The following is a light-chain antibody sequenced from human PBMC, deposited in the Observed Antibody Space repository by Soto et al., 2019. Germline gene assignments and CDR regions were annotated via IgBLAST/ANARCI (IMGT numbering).Light chain of an antibody. CDR3: TSYSVTGTHYV. V-gene: IGLV2-14*01. J-gene: IGLJ1*01. CDR2: EVS. Sequence: LTQPASVSGSPGQSITISCTGTSSDIGGYKFVSWFQQHPGKVPKLIIYEVSNRPSGVSDRFSGAKSGKTASLTISGLQADDEAEYYCTSYSVTGTHYVFGSGTKVTVL. CDR1: SSDIGGYKF.